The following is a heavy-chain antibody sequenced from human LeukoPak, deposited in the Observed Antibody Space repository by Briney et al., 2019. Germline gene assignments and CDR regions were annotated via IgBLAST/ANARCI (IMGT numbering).Heavy chain of an antibody. CDR2: ISYDGSNK. J-gene: IGHJ5*02. Sequence: TGGSLRLSCAASGFTFSSYAMHWVRQAPGKGLEWVAVISYDGSNKYYAGSVKGRFTISRDNSKNTLYLQMNSLRAEDTAVYYCAKDLSSWVYNWFDPWGQGTLVTVSS. CDR1: GFTFSSYA. CDR3: AKDLSSWVYNWFDP. D-gene: IGHD6-13*01. V-gene: IGHV3-30*04.